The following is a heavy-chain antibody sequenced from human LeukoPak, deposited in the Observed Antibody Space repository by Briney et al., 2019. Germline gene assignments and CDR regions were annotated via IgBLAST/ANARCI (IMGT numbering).Heavy chain of an antibody. CDR1: GFTFSSYS. CDR3: ARGRGWYPDY. Sequence: GGSLRLSCTASGFTFSSYSMNWVRQAPGKGLEWVSSISSSSSYIYYADSVKGRFTISRDNAKNSLYLQMNSLRAEDTAVYYCARGRGWYPDYWGQGTLVTVSS. V-gene: IGHV3-21*01. J-gene: IGHJ4*02. D-gene: IGHD6-19*01. CDR2: ISSSSSYI.